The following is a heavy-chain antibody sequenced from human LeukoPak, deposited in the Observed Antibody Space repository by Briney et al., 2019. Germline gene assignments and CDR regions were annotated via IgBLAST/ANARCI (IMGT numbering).Heavy chain of an antibody. Sequence: ASVKVSCKASGYTFTGYYMHWVRQAPGQGLEWMGRINPNSGGTNYAQKFQGRVTMTRDTSISTAYMELSRLRSDDTTVYYCARQATVTDAFDIWGQGTMVTVSS. CDR1: GYTFTGYY. V-gene: IGHV1-2*06. CDR3: ARQATVTDAFDI. CDR2: INPNSGGT. D-gene: IGHD4-17*01. J-gene: IGHJ3*02.